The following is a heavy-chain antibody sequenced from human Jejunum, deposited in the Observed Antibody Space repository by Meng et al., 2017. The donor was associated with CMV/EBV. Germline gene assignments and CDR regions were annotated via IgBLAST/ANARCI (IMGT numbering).Heavy chain of an antibody. Sequence: VSGSSFSNYYWSWIRPPPGRGLEWIGFIFHSGSTSYNPSLESRVTMAVDTSKNLFSLKVTSVTAADTAIYYCARTDYFSYYGMDVWGQGTTVTVSS. CDR1: GSSFSNYY. CDR3: ARTDYFSYYGMDV. CDR2: IFHSGST. V-gene: IGHV4-59*01. J-gene: IGHJ6*02.